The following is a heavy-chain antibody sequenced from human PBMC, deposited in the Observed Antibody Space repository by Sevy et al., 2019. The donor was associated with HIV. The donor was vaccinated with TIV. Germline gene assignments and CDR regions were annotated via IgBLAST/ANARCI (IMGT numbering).Heavy chain of an antibody. V-gene: IGHV3-30*18. D-gene: IGHD5-18*01. CDR2: ISYDGSNK. Sequence: GGSLRLSCAASGFTFSSYGMHWVRQAPGKGLEWVAVISYDGSNKYYADSVKGRFTISRDNSKNTLYLQMNSLRAEDTAVYYCAKDRGHVDTAIATDYWGQGTLVTVSP. CDR3: AKDRGHVDTAIATDY. CDR1: GFTFSSYG. J-gene: IGHJ4*02.